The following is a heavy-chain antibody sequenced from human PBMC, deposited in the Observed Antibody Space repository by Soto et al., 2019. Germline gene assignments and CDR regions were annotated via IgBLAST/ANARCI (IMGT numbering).Heavy chain of an antibody. CDR3: ARGSSSWYSEGMDV. CDR1: GYTFTGYY. CDR2: INPNSGGT. V-gene: IGHV1-2*04. J-gene: IGHJ6*02. D-gene: IGHD6-13*01. Sequence: ASVKVSCKASGYTFTGYYMHWVRQAPGQGLEWMGWINPNSGGTNYAQKFQGWVTMTRDTSISTAYMELSRLRSDDTAVYYCARGSSSWYSEGMDVWGQGTTGTVSS.